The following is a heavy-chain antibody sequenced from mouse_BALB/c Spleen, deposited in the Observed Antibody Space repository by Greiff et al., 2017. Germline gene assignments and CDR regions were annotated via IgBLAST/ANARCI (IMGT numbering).Heavy chain of an antibody. J-gene: IGHJ2*01. V-gene: IGHV5-6*01. CDR3: ARHIYEENYFDY. Sequence: EVKLQESGGDLVKPGGSLKLSCAASGFTFSSYGMSWVRQTPDKRLEWVATISSGGSYTYYPDSVKGRFTISRDNAKNTLYLQMSSLKSEDTAMYYCARHIYEENYFDYWGQGTTLTVSS. CDR2: ISSGGSYT. D-gene: IGHD2-3*01. CDR1: GFTFSSYG.